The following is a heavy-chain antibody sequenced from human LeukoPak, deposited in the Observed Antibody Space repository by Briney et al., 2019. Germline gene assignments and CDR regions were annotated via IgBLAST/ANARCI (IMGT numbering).Heavy chain of an antibody. Sequence: SETLSLTCTVSGGSISSKNYYWGWIRQPPGKGLEWIGSIYYSGSTYYNSSLKSRVTVSVDTSKNQFSLQLSSVTAADTAAYYCASGNYYYDRSGNDAFDIWGQGTMVTVSS. J-gene: IGHJ3*02. CDR1: GGSISSKNYY. D-gene: IGHD3-22*01. CDR3: ASGNYYYDRSGNDAFDI. CDR2: IYYSGST. V-gene: IGHV4-39*01.